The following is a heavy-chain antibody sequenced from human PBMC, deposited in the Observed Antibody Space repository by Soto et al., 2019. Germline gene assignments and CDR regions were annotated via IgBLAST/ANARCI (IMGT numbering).Heavy chain of an antibody. Sequence: QAQLVQSGAEIKMPGASVKVSCKTSGYSFTAYYMHWVRQAPGQGLEWMGWVNLYRGVTNIAQKFQGRVTMTGDKSISTAYMELSGLTSDDTAVYYCARDIAVAGLRGGVDVWGQGTTVTVSS. CDR3: ARDIAVAGLRGGVDV. J-gene: IGHJ6*02. CDR1: GYSFTAYY. D-gene: IGHD6-19*01. CDR2: VNLYRGVT. V-gene: IGHV1-2*02.